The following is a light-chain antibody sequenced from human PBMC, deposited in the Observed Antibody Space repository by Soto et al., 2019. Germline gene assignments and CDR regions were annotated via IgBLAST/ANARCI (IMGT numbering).Light chain of an antibody. V-gene: IGLV2-8*01. CDR2: EVS. CDR1: SSDVGGYNC. J-gene: IGLJ1*01. Sequence: QSVLTQPPSASGSPGQSVTISCTGTSSDVGGYNCVSWYQQHPGKAPKVIIYEVSKRPSGVPDRFSGSKSGSTASLTVSGLQAEDEADYYCSSYAVTNIFVFGTGTKVT. CDR3: SSYAVTNIFV.